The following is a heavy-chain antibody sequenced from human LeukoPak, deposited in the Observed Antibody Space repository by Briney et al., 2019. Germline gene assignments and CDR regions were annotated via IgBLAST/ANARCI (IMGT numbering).Heavy chain of an antibody. CDR2: INPNSGGT. D-gene: IGHD4-17*01. Sequence: GASVKVSCKASGYTFTGYYIHWVRQAPGQGLEWMGWINPNSGGTNSAQKFQGRVTMTRDTSISTAYMELSTLRSDDTAVYYCATNQYGDYTLGDYWDQGTLVSVSS. CDR3: ATNQYGDYTLGDY. V-gene: IGHV1-2*02. J-gene: IGHJ4*02. CDR1: GYTFTGYY.